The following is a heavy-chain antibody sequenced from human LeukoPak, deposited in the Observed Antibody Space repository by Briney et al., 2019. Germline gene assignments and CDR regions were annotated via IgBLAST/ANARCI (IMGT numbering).Heavy chain of an antibody. CDR2: ISGSGGST. D-gene: IGHD2-8*01. CDR1: GFTFSSYA. V-gene: IGHV3-23*01. Sequence: GGSLXLSCAASGFTFSSYAMSWVRQAPGKGLEWVSAISGSGGSTYYADSVKGRFTISRDNSKNTLYLQMNSLRAEDTAVYYCAKDRYCTNGVCYSSYYWGQGTLVTVSS. J-gene: IGHJ4*02. CDR3: AKDRYCTNGVCYSSYY.